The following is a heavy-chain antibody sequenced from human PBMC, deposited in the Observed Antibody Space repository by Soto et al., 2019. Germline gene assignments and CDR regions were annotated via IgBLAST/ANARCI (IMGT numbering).Heavy chain of an antibody. CDR3: ARAFGGWNWFDP. V-gene: IGHV4-59*01. CDR1: GGSISSYY. Sequence: TSETLSLTCTVSGGSISSYYWSWIRQPPGKGLEWIGYIYYSGSTNYNPSLKSRVTISVDTSKNQFSLKLSSVTAADTAVYYCARAFGGWNWFDPWGQGTLVTVSS. J-gene: IGHJ5*02. D-gene: IGHD6-19*01. CDR2: IYYSGST.